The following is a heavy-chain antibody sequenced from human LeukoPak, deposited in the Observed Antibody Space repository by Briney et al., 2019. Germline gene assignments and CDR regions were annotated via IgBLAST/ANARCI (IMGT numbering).Heavy chain of an antibody. J-gene: IGHJ4*02. CDR2: IYPGDSDT. Sequence: KPGESLKISCKGSENSFTNCWIAWVRQMPGKGLEWMGIIYPGDSDTRYSPTFQGQVTISADRSSTTAYLQRSGLKASDTAMYYCARSVDSTTSTLPYWGQGTLVTVSS. CDR3: ARSVDSTTSTLPY. CDR1: ENSFTNCW. D-gene: IGHD5-18*01. V-gene: IGHV5-51*01.